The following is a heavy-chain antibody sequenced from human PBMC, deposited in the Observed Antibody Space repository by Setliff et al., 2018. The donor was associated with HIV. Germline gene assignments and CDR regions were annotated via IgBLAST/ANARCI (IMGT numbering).Heavy chain of an antibody. CDR3: ARVRLYNSALDY. D-gene: IGHD3-22*01. V-gene: IGHV3-66*02. CDR1: TFSSYA. Sequence: TFSSYAMAWVRQAPGKGLEWVSTIYSDGSTYHADSVKGRFTLSRDTSKNTLSLQMNTLRPEDTAVYFCARVRLYNSALDYWGQGTLVTVSS. J-gene: IGHJ4*02. CDR2: IYSDGST.